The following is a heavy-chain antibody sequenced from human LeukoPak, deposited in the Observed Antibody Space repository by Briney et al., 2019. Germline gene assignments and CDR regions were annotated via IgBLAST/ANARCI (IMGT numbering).Heavy chain of an antibody. CDR2: ISSSSSYI. V-gene: IGHV3-21*01. D-gene: IGHD2-2*01. J-gene: IGHJ3*02. Sequence: PGGSLRLSCAASGFTFSSYRMTWARQAPGKGLVWVSSISSSSSYIYYADSVKGRFTISRDNAKNSLYLQMNSLRAEDTAVYYCARASAWDIVVVPAAADDAFDIWGQGTMVTVSS. CDR3: ARASAWDIVVVPAAADDAFDI. CDR1: GFTFSSYR.